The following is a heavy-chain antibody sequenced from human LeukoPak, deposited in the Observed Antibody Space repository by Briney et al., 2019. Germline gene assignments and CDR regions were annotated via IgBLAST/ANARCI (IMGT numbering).Heavy chain of an antibody. CDR3: AKGDNNILTGYYNSFDS. V-gene: IGHV3-23*01. J-gene: IGHJ4*02. Sequence: GGSLRLSCAASGFTFSSSAMTWIRQTPGKGLEWVSTISGSGISTYFADSVKGRFTISRDNSRNTLFLQMNSLRAEDTALFYCAKGDNNILTGYYNSFDSWGQGTLVTVSS. D-gene: IGHD3-9*01. CDR1: GFTFSSSA. CDR2: ISGSGIST.